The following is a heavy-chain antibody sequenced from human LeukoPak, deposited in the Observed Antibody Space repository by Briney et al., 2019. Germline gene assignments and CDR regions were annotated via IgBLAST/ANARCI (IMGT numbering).Heavy chain of an antibody. J-gene: IGHJ6*03. Sequence: GGSLRLSCAASGFTFSSYWMSWVRQAPGKGLEWVANIKEDGSEQCYVDSVKGRFTISRDNSKNTLYLQMNSLRAEDTAVYYCAKRGPLGPYYYYYMDVWGKGTTVTVSS. CDR2: IKEDGSEQ. CDR1: GFTFSSYW. D-gene: IGHD3-10*01. CDR3: AKRGPLGPYYYYYMDV. V-gene: IGHV3-7*03.